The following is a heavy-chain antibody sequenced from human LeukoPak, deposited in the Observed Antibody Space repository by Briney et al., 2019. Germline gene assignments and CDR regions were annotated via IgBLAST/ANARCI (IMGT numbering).Heavy chain of an antibody. D-gene: IGHD3-22*01. CDR3: ARRSSDSSGLWAFDY. CDR2: IYSSGSA. J-gene: IGHJ4*02. CDR1: GGSISSYY. Sequence: PSETLSLTCTVPGGSISSYYWSWIRQPPGKGLEWIGYIYSSGSANYNPSLESRVTISLDTSKNQFSLKLRSVTAADTAVYYCARRSSDSSGLWAFDYWGQGTLVTVSS. V-gene: IGHV4-4*09.